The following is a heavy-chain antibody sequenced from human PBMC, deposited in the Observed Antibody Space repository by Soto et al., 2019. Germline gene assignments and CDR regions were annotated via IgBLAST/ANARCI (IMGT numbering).Heavy chain of an antibody. D-gene: IGHD3-10*01. CDR1: GDSITNNNW. CDR2: MHHGGNP. J-gene: IGHJ5*02. Sequence: SETLSLTCAVSGDSITNNNWWTWLRQSPGKGLEWIGEMHHGGNPDYNPSLRSRVTISVDKSKNQFSLHLSSVTAADSAVYYCARTSGGTYSFDPRGQGTLVTVSS. V-gene: IGHV4-4*02. CDR3: ARTSGGTYSFDP.